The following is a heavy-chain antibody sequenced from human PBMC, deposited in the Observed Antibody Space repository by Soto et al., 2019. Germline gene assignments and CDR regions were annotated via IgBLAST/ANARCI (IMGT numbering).Heavy chain of an antibody. Sequence: GGSLRLSCAASGFTFSSRAMSWVRQAPGKGLEWVSAISNSGGSTYYADSVKGRFTISRDNSMNTLYLQMNSLRAEDTAVYYFLILHTAMVYYYYGHDVRSPGTTVTVSS. CDR2: ISNSGGST. D-gene: IGHD5-18*01. CDR3: LILHTAMVYYYYGHDV. CDR1: GFTFSSRA. V-gene: IGHV3-23*01. J-gene: IGHJ6*02.